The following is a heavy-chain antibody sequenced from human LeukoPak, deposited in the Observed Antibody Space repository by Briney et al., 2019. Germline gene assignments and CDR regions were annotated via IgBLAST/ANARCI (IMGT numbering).Heavy chain of an antibody. V-gene: IGHV1-46*01. Sequence: ASVKVSCQASGDTFTYYHIHWVRPAPGQGVAWMGAVYVTGETTRNTQNFQGRVTMTRDPSTATVYMELTSLRSEDTAVYYCATEAPGSYYFDYWGQGVLVTVSS. CDR2: VYVTGETT. J-gene: IGHJ4*02. CDR1: GDTFTYYH. CDR3: ATEAPGSYYFDY.